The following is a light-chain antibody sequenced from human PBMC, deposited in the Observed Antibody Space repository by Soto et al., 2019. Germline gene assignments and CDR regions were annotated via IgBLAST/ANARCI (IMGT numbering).Light chain of an antibody. V-gene: IGLV1-40*01. CDR3: PSYDSSLSAVV. CDR2: GNT. J-gene: IGLJ2*01. CDR1: SSNIGAGHD. Sequence: QSVLTQPPSVSGAPGQRVTISCTGSSSNIGAGHDVHWYQQFPGTAPKLLIYGNTNRPSGVPDRFSGSKSGTSASLAITGLQAEDEADYYCPSYDSSLSAVVFGGGTKLTVL.